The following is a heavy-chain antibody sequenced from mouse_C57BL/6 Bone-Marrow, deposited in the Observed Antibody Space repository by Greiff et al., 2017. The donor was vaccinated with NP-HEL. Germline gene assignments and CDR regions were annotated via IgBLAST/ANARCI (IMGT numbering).Heavy chain of an antibody. CDR1: GYAFSSSW. CDR3: ARGVIYYYAMDC. CDR2: IYPGDGDT. Sequence: QVQLQQSGPELVKPGASVKISCKASGYAFSSSWMNWVKQRPGKGLEWIGRIYPGDGDTNYNGKFKGKATLTADKSSSTAYMQLSSLTSEDSAVYFCARGVIYYYAMDCWGQGTSVTVSS. J-gene: IGHJ4*01. V-gene: IGHV1-82*01.